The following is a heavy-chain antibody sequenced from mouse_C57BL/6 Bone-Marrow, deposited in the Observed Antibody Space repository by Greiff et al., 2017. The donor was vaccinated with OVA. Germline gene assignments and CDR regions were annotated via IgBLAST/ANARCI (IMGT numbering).Heavy chain of an antibody. CDR3: ASRDY. V-gene: IGHV1-52*01. CDR2: IDPSDSET. J-gene: IGHJ2*01. Sequence: QVQLQQPGAELVRPGSSVKLSCKASGYTFTSYWMHWVKQRPIQGLEWIGNIDPSDSETPYNQKFKDKATLTVDKSSSTAYMQLSSLTSEDSAVYYCASRDYWGQGTTLTVSS. CDR1: GYTFTSYW.